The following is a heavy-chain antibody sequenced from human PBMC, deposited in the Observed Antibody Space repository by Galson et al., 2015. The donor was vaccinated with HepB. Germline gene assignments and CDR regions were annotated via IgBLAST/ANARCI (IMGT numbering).Heavy chain of an antibody. CDR2: IYSGGST. Sequence: SLRLSCAASGFTVSSNYMSWVRQAPGKGLEWVSVIYSGGSTYYADSVKGRFTISRDNSKNTLYLQMNSLRAEDTAVYYCATSITIFGVAQTDAFDIWGQGTMVTVSS. D-gene: IGHD3-3*01. J-gene: IGHJ3*02. CDR3: ATSITIFGVAQTDAFDI. V-gene: IGHV3-53*01. CDR1: GFTVSSNY.